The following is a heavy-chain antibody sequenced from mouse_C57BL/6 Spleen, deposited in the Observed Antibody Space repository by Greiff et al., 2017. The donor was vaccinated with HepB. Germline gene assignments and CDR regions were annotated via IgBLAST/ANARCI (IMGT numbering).Heavy chain of an antibody. CDR1: GYSITSGYY. V-gene: IGHV3-6*01. CDR2: ISYDGSN. D-gene: IGHD2-10*01. Sequence: EVQLQESGPGLVKPSQSLSLTCSVTGYSITSGYYWNWIRQFPGNKLEWMGYISYDGSNNYNPSLKNRISITRDTSKNQFFLKLNSVTTEDTATYYCARGPSSYYPFDYWGQGTTLTVSS. J-gene: IGHJ2*01. CDR3: ARGPSSYYPFDY.